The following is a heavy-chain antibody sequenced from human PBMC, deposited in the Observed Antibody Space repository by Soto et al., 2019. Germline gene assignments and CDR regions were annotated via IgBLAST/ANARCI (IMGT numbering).Heavy chain of an antibody. V-gene: IGHV3-48*02. CDR2: ISSGGRNT. J-gene: IGHJ4*02. Sequence: EVQLVESGGDLVQPGGSLRLSCTASGFMLSTYSMNWVRQAPGRGLEWIAYISSGGRNTYYADAVKGRLTISRDNAENSLYFHVVSLSDEDTAVYYCVSDRGNFDCPPLGYFDLWGQGTLVTVSS. D-gene: IGHD3-9*01. CDR3: VSDRGNFDCPPLGYFDL. CDR1: GFMLSTYS.